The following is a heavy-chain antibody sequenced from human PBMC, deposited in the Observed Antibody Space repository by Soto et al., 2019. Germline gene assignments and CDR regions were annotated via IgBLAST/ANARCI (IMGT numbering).Heavy chain of an antibody. J-gene: IGHJ3*02. CDR3: ASRIYSSGWYGAFDI. CDR2: ISAYNGNT. Sequence: ASVKVSCKASGYTFTSYGISWVRQAPGQRLEKMGWISAYNGNTKYAQKKQGRVTMTTETSTSTAYKELRSLRSDDTAVYHCASRIYSSGWYGAFDIWGQGTMVTVSS. D-gene: IGHD6-19*01. V-gene: IGHV1-18*01. CDR1: GYTFTSYG.